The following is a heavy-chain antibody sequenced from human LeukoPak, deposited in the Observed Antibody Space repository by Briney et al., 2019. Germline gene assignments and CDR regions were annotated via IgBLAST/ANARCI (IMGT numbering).Heavy chain of an antibody. CDR1: GGSISSGGCY. D-gene: IGHD2-8*01. J-gene: IGHJ1*01. CDR2: IYHSGST. V-gene: IGHV4-30-2*01. CDR3: ARTVRYCTNGVCLSEYFQH. Sequence: SETLSLTCTVSGGSISSGGCYWSWVRQPPGKGLEWIGYIYHSGSTYYNPSLKSRVTISVDRSKNQFSLKLSSVTAADTAVYYCARTVRYCTNGVCLSEYFQHWGQGTLVTVSS.